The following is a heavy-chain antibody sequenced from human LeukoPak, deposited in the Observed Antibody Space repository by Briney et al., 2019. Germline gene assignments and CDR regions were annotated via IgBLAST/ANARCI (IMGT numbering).Heavy chain of an antibody. CDR1: GGSISSYY. D-gene: IGHD1-26*01. Sequence: SETLSLTCTVSGGSISSYYWSWIRQPPPKGLNWIGYIYYSGSTNYTPSLKSRVPISVDTSKNQFSLKLSSVTAADTAVYYCARGGGSYSGSYSRAFDYWGQGTLVTVSS. CDR2: IYYSGST. V-gene: IGHV4-59*01. J-gene: IGHJ4*02. CDR3: ARGGGSYSGSYSRAFDY.